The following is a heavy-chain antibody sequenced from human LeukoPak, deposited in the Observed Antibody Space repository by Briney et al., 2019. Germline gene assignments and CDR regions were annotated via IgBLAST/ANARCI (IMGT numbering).Heavy chain of an antibody. CDR2: IYYSGST. Sequence: SRTLSLTCTVSGGSISSGDYYWSWIRQPPGKGLEWIGYIYYSGSTYYNPSLKSRVTISVDTSKNQFSLKLSSVTAADTAVYYCARGSTFGGEDYWGQGTLVTVSS. CDR3: ARGSTFGGEDY. V-gene: IGHV4-30-4*01. J-gene: IGHJ4*02. CDR1: GGSISSGDYY. D-gene: IGHD3-10*01.